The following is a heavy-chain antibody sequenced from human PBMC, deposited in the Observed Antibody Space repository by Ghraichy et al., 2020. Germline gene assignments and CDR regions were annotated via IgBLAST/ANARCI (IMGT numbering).Heavy chain of an antibody. CDR3: TTIEDWPYTSCFPHSFDY. CDR2: IKRPAGGGTA. V-gene: IGHV3-15*01. Sequence: LPCVVSGFTFRKAWMSWVRQAPGEGLEWVGRIKRPAGGGTADYAAPVKARFTISRADSKNTLYLQMNSLTIEDTALYYCTTIEDWPYTSCFPHSFDYWGQGTLVTVSS. D-gene: IGHD2-2*01. CDR1: GFTFRKAW. J-gene: IGHJ4*02.